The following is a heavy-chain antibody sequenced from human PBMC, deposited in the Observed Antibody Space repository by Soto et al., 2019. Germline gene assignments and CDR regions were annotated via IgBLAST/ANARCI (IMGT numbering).Heavy chain of an antibody. V-gene: IGHV4-61*01. J-gene: IGHJ4*02. CDR3: ASFRTGDHMSGFDY. Sequence: SETLSLTCTVSGGSVSSGSYYWSWIRQPPGKGLEWIGYIYYSGSTNYNPSLKSRVTISVDTSKNQFSLKLSSVTAADTAVYYCASFRTGDHMSGFDYWGQGTLVTVSS. CDR2: IYYSGST. D-gene: IGHD7-27*01. CDR1: GGSVSSGSYY.